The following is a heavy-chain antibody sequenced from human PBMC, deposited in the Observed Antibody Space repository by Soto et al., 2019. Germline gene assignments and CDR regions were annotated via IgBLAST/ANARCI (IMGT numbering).Heavy chain of an antibody. D-gene: IGHD2-2*01. J-gene: IGHJ6*02. CDR3: ARVRGDIVVVPAATPYYYYGMDV. CDR1: GYTFTSYD. V-gene: IGHV1-8*01. CDR2: MNPNSGNT. Sequence: GASVKVSCKASGYTFTSYDINWVRQATGQGLEWMGWMNPNSGNTGYAQKFQGRVTMTRNTSISTAYMELRSLRSEDTAVYYCARVRGDIVVVPAATPYYYYGMDVWGQGTTVTVSS.